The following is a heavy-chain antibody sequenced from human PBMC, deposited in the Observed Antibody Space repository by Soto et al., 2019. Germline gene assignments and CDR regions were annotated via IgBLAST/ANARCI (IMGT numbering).Heavy chain of an antibody. V-gene: IGHV1-69*13. Sequence: SVKVSCKASGGTFSSYAISWVRQAPGQGLEWMGGIIPIFGTANNEQKYQSRVTITADESTSTANKKLSSLRSEDTAVYYCVRWSGYGPAPYYYYGMDVWGQGTTVTVSS. CDR3: VRWSGYGPAPYYYYGMDV. CDR1: GGTFSSYA. CDR2: IIPIFGTA. J-gene: IGHJ6*02. D-gene: IGHD3-3*01.